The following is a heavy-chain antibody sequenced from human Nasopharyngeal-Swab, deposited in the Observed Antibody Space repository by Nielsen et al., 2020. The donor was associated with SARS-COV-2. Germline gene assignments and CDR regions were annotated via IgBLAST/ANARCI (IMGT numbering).Heavy chain of an antibody. CDR3: AKDGGAAAGTRWFDP. J-gene: IGHJ5*02. CDR1: GFTFSSYG. V-gene: IGHV3-30*18. CDR2: ISYDGSNK. Sequence: GESLKISCAASGFTFSSYGMHWVRQAPGKGLEWVAVISYDGSNKYYADSVKGRFTISRDNSKNTLYLQMNSLRAEDTAVYYCAKDGGAAAGTRWFDPWSQGTLVTVSS. D-gene: IGHD6-13*01.